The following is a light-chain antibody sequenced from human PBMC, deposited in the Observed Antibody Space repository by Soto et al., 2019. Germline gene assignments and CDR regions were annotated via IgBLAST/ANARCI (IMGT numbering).Light chain of an antibody. CDR3: CSYAGRSHYV. V-gene: IGLV2-23*02. CDR1: NSEVGSYYL. J-gene: IGLJ1*01. Sequence: QSALTQPASVSGSPGQSITISCTGVNSEVGSYYLVSWYQQHPDKAPQLLIYGVTKRPSGVSNRFSGSKSGNTASLTISGLQTEDEADYYCCSYAGRSHYVFGTGTKVTVL. CDR2: GVT.